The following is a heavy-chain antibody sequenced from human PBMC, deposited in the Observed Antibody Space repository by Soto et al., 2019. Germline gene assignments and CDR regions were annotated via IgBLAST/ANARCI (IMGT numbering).Heavy chain of an antibody. CDR3: ARDSNGLHY. D-gene: IGHD6-19*01. J-gene: IGHJ4*02. CDR2: INTDGSIT. Sequence: GGSLRLSCASSGLIFSNYKMHWVRQAPGKGLVWVSRINTDGSITDYADSVKGRFTVSRDNAKNTMYLQMNSLTADDTAVYYCARDSNGLHYWGQGTLVTVSS. CDR1: GLIFSNYK. V-gene: IGHV3-74*01.